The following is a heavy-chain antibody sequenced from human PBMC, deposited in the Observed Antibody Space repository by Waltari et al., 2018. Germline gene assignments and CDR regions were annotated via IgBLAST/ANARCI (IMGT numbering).Heavy chain of an antibody. V-gene: IGHV4-34*01. CDR2: INHSGST. CDR1: GGSFSGYY. D-gene: IGHD1-26*01. CDR3: ARGGPIVGATFDY. J-gene: IGHJ4*02. Sequence: QVQLQQWGAGLLKPSETLSLTCAVYGGSFSGYYWSWIRQPPGKGLEWIGEINHSGSTNYNPSLKSRVTISVDTSKNQFSRKLSSVTAADTAVYYCARGGPIVGATFDYWGQGTLVTVSS.